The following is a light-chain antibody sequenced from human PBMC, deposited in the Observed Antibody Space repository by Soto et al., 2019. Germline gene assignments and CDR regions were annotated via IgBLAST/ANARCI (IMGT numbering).Light chain of an antibody. CDR3: QQYAGSPST. V-gene: IGKV3-20*01. J-gene: IGKJ1*01. Sequence: EIVLTQSPGTLSLSPGERATLSCRASQTVTSNYLAWYQRKPGQAPRLIMYGASSRATDIPDRFSGSGSGTDFTLTNPRLETEAFAVSFCQQYAGSPSTFGQGTKVEIK. CDR1: QTVTSNY. CDR2: GAS.